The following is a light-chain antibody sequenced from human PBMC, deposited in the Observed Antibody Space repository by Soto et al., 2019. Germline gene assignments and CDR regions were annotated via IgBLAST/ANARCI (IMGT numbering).Light chain of an antibody. V-gene: IGKV1-27*01. J-gene: IGKJ1*01. CDR2: AAS. CDR3: QKYNSAPRT. Sequence: DIQMTQAPSSLSASGGDRVTITCRARQGISNYLSCYQQKPGKVHNLLLYAASTLQSVFPSRFSGSGSGTDFTLTISSLQPEDVETYYCQKYNSAPRTFGQGTKVQIK. CDR1: QGISNY.